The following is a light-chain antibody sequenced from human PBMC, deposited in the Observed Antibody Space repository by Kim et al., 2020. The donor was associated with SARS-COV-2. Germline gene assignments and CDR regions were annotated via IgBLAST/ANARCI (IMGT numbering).Light chain of an antibody. V-gene: IGLV3-21*04. CDR1: DIGTKG. CDR3: QVWDSRSDHYV. CDR2: YDN. Sequence: SYELTQPPSVSVAPGKTARITCGGDDIGTKGVHWYQQRPGQAPVVVMYYDNDRPSGTPERISGSISGNTATLTITRVEAGDEADYYCQVWDSRSDHYVFGSGTKVT. J-gene: IGLJ1*01.